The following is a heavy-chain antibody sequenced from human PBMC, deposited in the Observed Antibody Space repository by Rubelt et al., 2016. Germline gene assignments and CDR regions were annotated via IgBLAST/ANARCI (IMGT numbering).Heavy chain of an antibody. J-gene: IGHJ4*02. V-gene: IGHV5-10-1*03. D-gene: IGHD3-3*01. CDR1: GYSFTSYW. CDR3: AIDDFWSGYYLDY. Sequence: EVQLVQSGAEVKKPGESLRISCKGSGYSFTSYWISWVRQMPGKGLEWMGRIDPSDYYTNYSPSFQGHGTSSADKSISTAYLQWSSLKASDTAMYYCAIDDFWSGYYLDYWGQGTLVTVSS. CDR2: IDPSDYYT.